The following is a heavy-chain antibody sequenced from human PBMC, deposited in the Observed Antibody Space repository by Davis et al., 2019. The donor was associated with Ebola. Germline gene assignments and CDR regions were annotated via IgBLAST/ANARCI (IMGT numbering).Heavy chain of an antibody. Sequence: AASVEVSCKASGYTFTNYYMHWVRQAPGQGLEWMGMINPNDGRTIYAQKFQGRVTVTRDTSTTTVYMELSSLRSEDTAVYYCARGRYCSGGSCFSRWFDPWGQGTLVTVSS. CDR3: ARGRYCSGGSCFSRWFDP. D-gene: IGHD2-15*01. CDR1: GYTFTNYY. V-gene: IGHV1-46*01. CDR2: INPNDGRT. J-gene: IGHJ5*02.